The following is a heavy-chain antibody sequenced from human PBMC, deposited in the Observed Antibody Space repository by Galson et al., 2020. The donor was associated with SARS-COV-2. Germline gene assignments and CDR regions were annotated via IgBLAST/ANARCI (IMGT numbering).Heavy chain of an antibody. CDR2: IYPGDSDT. V-gene: IGHV5-51*01. CDR1: GYSFTSYY. J-gene: IGHJ4*02. CDR3: VRQGSSWYFDY. Sequence: GESLKISCKGSGYSFTSYYIGWVRQMPGKGLEWMGVIYPGDSDTRYSPSIQGQVSISADKSTSTADLQWSSLKASDTAMYYCVRQGSSWYFDYWGQGTLVTVSS. D-gene: IGHD6-13*01.